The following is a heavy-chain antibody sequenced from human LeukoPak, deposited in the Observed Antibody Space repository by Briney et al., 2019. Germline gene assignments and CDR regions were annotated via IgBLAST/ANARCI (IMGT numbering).Heavy chain of an antibody. V-gene: IGHV3-48*01. CDR1: GFTFSSYS. Sequence: GGSLRLSCAASGFTFSSYSMNWVRQAPGKGLEWVSYISSSSSTIYYADSVKGRFTISRDNAKNSLYLQMNSLRAEDTAVYYCARDHYDSSGYGYYFDSWGQGTLVTVSS. D-gene: IGHD3-22*01. J-gene: IGHJ4*02. CDR3: ARDHYDSSGYGYYFDS. CDR2: ISSSSSTI.